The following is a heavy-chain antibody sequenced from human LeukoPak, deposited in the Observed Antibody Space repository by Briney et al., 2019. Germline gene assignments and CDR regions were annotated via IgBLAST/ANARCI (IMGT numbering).Heavy chain of an antibody. V-gene: IGHV3-33*08. D-gene: IGHD2-15*01. CDR2: IRFDGSNR. Sequence: GGSLRLSCAASGFTFSSYGMHWVRQAPGKGLEWVALIRFDGSNRYYADSVKGRFSISRDNGKNTLYLQMHSLRAEDTSVYYCARDLGSHFDFWGQGTLVTVSS. J-gene: IGHJ4*02. CDR1: GFTFSSYG. CDR3: ARDLGSHFDF.